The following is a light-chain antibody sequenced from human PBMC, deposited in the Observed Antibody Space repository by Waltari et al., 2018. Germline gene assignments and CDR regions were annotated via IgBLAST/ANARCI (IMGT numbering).Light chain of an antibody. CDR3: QKYGTLPAT. Sequence: EIVLTQSPGNLSLSPGERATLHCRASQSVSRWLAWDQQKPGQAPRLLIFGASSRATGIPDRFSGSGSGTDFSLTISRLEPEDFAVYYCQKYGTLPATFGQGTKVEIK. J-gene: IGKJ1*01. CDR1: QSVSRW. V-gene: IGKV3-20*01. CDR2: GAS.